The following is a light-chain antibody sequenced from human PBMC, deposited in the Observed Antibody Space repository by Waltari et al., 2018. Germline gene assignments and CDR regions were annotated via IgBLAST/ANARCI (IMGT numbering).Light chain of an antibody. J-gene: IGKJ5*01. CDR1: HSVLYSPNNKNF. Sequence: DIVMTQSPDSLVVSLGDRATNHCKSSHSVLYSPNNKNFLAWCQQKPGQPPKLLIYWASTRESGVPDRFSGSGSGTDFTLTISGLQAEDVAVYYCQQYYSTPITFGQGTRREIK. CDR2: WAS. V-gene: IGKV4-1*01. CDR3: QQYYSTPIT.